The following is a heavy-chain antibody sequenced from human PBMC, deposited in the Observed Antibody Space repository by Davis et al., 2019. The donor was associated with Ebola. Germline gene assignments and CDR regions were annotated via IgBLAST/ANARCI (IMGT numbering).Heavy chain of an antibody. CDR2: INPNSAGT. J-gene: IGHJ6*02. V-gene: IGHV1-2*02. CDR1: GYSFTDYY. Sequence: ASVKVSCKAAGYSFTDYYMHWVRQAPGQGLEWMGWINPNSAGTNYAQKFQGRVTITADESTSTAYMELSSLRSEDTAVYYCGAQLPPGHYYGMDVWGQGTTVTVSS. CDR3: GAQLPPGHYYGMDV. D-gene: IGHD2-2*01.